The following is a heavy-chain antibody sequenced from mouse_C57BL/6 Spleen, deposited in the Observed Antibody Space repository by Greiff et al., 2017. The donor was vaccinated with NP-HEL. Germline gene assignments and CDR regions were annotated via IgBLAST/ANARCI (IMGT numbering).Heavy chain of an antibody. CDR2: ISDGGSYT. Sequence: EVKLVESGGGLVKPGGSLKLSCAASGFTFSSYAMSWVRQTPEKRLEWVATISDGGSYTYYPDNVKGRFTISRDNAKNNLYLQMSHLKYEDTAMYYCARGRGGVYSYYFDYWGQGTTLTVSS. J-gene: IGHJ2*01. CDR1: GFTFSSYA. V-gene: IGHV5-4*03. CDR3: ARGRGGVYSYYFDY. D-gene: IGHD2-1*01.